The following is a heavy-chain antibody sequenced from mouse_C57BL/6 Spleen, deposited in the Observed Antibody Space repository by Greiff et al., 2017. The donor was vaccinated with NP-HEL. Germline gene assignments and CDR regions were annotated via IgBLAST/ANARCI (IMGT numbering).Heavy chain of an antibody. CDR2: IDPEDGET. V-gene: IGHV14-2*01. CDR1: GFNIKDYY. CDR3: ARSDYYGSSFYAMDY. Sequence: EVKLMESGAELVKPGASVKLSCTASGFNIKDYYMHWVKQRTEQGLEWIGRIDPEDGETKYAPKFQGKATITADTSSNTAYLQLSSLTSEDTAVYYCARSDYYGSSFYAMDYWGQGTSVTVSS. J-gene: IGHJ4*01. D-gene: IGHD1-1*01.